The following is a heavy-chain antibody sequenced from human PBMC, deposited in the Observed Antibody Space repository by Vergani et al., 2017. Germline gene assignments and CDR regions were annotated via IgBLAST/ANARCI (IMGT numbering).Heavy chain of an antibody. J-gene: IGHJ6*03. CDR1: GYIFNSYY. D-gene: IGHD5-18*01. Sequence: QVQLVQSGAAVKKPGASVKLSCKSSGYIFNSYYMHWVRQAPGQGLEWMGIINPSGGSTSYAQKFQGRVTMTRDTSTSTVYMELSSLRSEDTAVYYCARDRGYSYGYYYYYYMDVWGKGTTVTVSS. V-gene: IGHV1-46*02. CDR2: INPSGGST. CDR3: ARDRGYSYGYYYYYYMDV.